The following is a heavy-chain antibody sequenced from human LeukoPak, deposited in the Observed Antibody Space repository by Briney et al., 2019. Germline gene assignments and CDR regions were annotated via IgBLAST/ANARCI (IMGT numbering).Heavy chain of an antibody. D-gene: IGHD5-18*01. J-gene: IGHJ3*02. CDR2: ISAYNGNT. V-gene: IGHV1-18*01. CDR1: GYTFTSYG. Sequence: GASVKVSCKASGYTFTSYGISWVRQAPGQGLEWMGWISAYNGNTNYAQKLQGRVTMTTDTSTSTAYMELRSLRSDDTAVYYCAREADTAMVSAFDIWGQGTMVTVSS. CDR3: AREADTAMVSAFDI.